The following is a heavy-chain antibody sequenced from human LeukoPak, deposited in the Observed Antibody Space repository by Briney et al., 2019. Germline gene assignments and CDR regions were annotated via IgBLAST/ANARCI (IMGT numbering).Heavy chain of an antibody. CDR2: IYYSGST. CDR1: GGSISSYY. Sequence: SDTLSLTCTVSGGSISSYYWSWIRQPPGKGLQWIGYIYYSGSTNYNPSLKSRVTISVDTSKNQFSLKLSSVTAADTAVYYCTREVIGTTYYYMDIWGKGTTVTVSS. D-gene: IGHD1-7*01. J-gene: IGHJ6*03. V-gene: IGHV4-59*01. CDR3: TREVIGTTYYYMDI.